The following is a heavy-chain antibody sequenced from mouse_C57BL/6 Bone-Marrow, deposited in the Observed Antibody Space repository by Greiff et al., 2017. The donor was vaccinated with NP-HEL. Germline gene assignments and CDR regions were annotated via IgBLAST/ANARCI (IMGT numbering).Heavy chain of an antibody. D-gene: IGHD1-1*01. CDR2: FYTGSGSI. J-gene: IGHJ1*03. V-gene: IGHV1-62-2*01. Sequence: QVQLQQSGAELVKPGASVKLSCKASGYTFTEYTIHWVQQRSGQGLEWIGWFYTGSGSIKYNEKFKDKATLNEDKSYSTVYMDLSSLTSEDSAVYCCARHGDYFGSSYGYVDVWGTGTTVTVSS. CDR1: GYTFTEYT. CDR3: ARHGDYFGSSYGYVDV.